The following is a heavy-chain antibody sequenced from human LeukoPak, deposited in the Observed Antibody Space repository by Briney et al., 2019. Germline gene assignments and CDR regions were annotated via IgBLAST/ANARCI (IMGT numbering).Heavy chain of an antibody. CDR3: AKDGCSGGSCSYSYYYYGMDV. CDR2: ISYDGSNK. Sequence: GGSLRLSCAASGFTFSSYGMHWVRQAPGKGLEWVAVISYDGSNKYYADSVKGRFTISRDNSKNTLHLQMNSLRAEDTAVYYCAKDGCSGGSCSYSYYYYGMDVWGQGTTVTVSS. CDR1: GFTFSSYG. D-gene: IGHD2-15*01. J-gene: IGHJ6*02. V-gene: IGHV3-30*18.